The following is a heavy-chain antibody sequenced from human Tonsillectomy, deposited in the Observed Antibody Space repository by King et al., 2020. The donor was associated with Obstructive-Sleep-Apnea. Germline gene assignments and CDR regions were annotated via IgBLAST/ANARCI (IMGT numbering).Heavy chain of an antibody. V-gene: IGHV3-33*06. D-gene: IGHD6-19*01. J-gene: IGHJ4*02. CDR1: VFTFSSYG. CDR3: AKGGGGWYYYYFDY. Sequence: VQLVESGGGVVQPGRSLRLSCAASVFTFSSYGMHWVRQAPGKGLVGVAVIWYDVSNKYYAESVEGRFTISRDNSKNTLYLQMNSLRAEDTAVYYCAKGGGGWYYYYFDYWGQGTLVTVSS. CDR2: IWYDVSNK.